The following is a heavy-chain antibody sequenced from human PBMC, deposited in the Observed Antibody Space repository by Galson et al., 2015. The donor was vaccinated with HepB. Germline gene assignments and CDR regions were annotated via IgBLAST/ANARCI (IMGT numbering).Heavy chain of an antibody. CDR1: GFTLSSYW. D-gene: IGHD4-23*01. V-gene: IGHV3-7*01. J-gene: IGHJ4*02. Sequence: SLRLSCAASGFTLSSYWMNWVRQAPGKGLEWVANINQDGSAKNYVDSVKGRFSISRDNAKNSLYLQMNSLTVEDTAVYFCARIDGGNSGYFDNWGQGALVTVSS. CDR3: ARIDGGNSGYFDN. CDR2: INQDGSAK.